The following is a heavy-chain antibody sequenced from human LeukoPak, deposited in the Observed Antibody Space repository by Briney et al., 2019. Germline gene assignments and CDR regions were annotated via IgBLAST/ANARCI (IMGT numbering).Heavy chain of an antibody. J-gene: IGHJ4*02. CDR3: ARTYYDNPFDY. V-gene: IGHV3-15*01. D-gene: IGHD3-22*01. CDR2: IKSKTDGGTT. Sequence: GGSLRLSCAASGFTFSNAWMSWVRQAPGKGLEWVGRIKSKTDGGTTDYAAPVKGRFTISRDDSKNTLYLQMNSLRAEDTAVYYCARTYYDNPFDYWGQGTLVTVSS. CDR1: GFTFSNAW.